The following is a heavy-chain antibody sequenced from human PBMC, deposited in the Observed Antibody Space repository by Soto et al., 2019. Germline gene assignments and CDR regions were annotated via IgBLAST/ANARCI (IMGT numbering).Heavy chain of an antibody. CDR1: GYTFTSYY. CDR3: ASSEYYYYGMDV. CDR2: INPSGGST. Sequence: QVQLVQSGAEVKKPGASVKVSCKASGYTFTSYYMHWVRQAPGQGLEWMGIINPSGGSTSYAQKFQGRVTMTRDTSTSTVYMELSSLRSADTAVYYCASSEYYYYGMDVWGQGTTVTVSS. J-gene: IGHJ6*02. V-gene: IGHV1-46*01.